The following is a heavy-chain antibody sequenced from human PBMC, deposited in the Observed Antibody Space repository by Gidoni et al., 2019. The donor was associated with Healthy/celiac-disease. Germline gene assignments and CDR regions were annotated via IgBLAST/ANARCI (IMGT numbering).Heavy chain of an antibody. J-gene: IGHJ3*02. CDR3: ARDGDAEMATITGGDAFDI. CDR2: IYYSGST. V-gene: IGHV4-39*07. D-gene: IGHD7-27*01. CDR1: GGSISSSSYY. Sequence: QLQLQESGPGLVKPSETLSLTCTVSGGSISSSSYYWGWIRQPPGKGLEWIGSIYYSGSTYYNPSLKSRVTISVDTSKNQFSLKLSSVTAADTAVYYCARDGDAEMATITGGDAFDIWGQGTMVTVSS.